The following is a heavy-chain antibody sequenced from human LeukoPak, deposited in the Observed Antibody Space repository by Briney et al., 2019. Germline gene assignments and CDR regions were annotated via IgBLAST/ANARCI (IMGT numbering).Heavy chain of an antibody. J-gene: IGHJ4*02. D-gene: IGHD1-26*01. CDR1: GGSISSTNW. V-gene: IGHV4-4*02. Sequence: SETLSLTCGVSGGSISSTNWWSWVRQSPGQGLEWIGEISLGGVTNYNPSLKSRVTMSIDKSENHLSLTLTSVTAADTAVYFCSRESGAFSPFGYWGQGTLVSVHS. CDR2: ISLGGVT. CDR3: SRESGAFSPFGY.